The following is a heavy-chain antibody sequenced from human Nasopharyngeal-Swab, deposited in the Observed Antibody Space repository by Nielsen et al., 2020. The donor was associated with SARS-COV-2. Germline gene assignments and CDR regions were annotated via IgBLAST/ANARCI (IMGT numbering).Heavy chain of an antibody. Sequence: GGSARLACAASGFTFSSYGMHWVRQVPGKGLERVPVILYDGSNKYYADSVKGRFTISRDNSKNTLYLQMNSLRAEDTAVYYCAKEAGYYDILTGYYLSLGYGMDVWGQGTTVTVSS. D-gene: IGHD3-9*01. CDR1: GFTFSSYG. CDR2: ILYDGSNK. CDR3: AKEAGYYDILTGYYLSLGYGMDV. J-gene: IGHJ6*02. V-gene: IGHV3-30*18.